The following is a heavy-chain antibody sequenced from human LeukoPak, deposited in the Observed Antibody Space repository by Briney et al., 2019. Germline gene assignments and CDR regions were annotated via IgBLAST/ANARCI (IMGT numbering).Heavy chain of an antibody. Sequence: SETLSLTCTVSGGSISSYYWSWIRQPPGKGLEWIGYIYYSGSTNYSPSLKSRVTISVDTSKNQISLKLSSVTAADTAVYYCARVWRYYYDSSGYYSNGMDVWGQGTTVTVSS. CDR2: IYYSGST. V-gene: IGHV4-59*01. CDR3: ARVWRYYYDSSGYYSNGMDV. CDR1: GGSISSYY. D-gene: IGHD3-22*01. J-gene: IGHJ6*02.